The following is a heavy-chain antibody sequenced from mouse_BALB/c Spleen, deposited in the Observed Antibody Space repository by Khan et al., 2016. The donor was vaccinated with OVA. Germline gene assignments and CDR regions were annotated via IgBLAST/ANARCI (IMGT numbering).Heavy chain of an antibody. D-gene: IGHD1-2*01. J-gene: IGHJ3*01. CDR1: GYTFTDYN. V-gene: IGHV1S29*02. CDR2: IFPNTGDT. CDR3: ARAGYGSFGF. Sequence: EVQLQESGPELVKPGASVKISCKASGYTFTDYNMDWVRQTQGESLEWIGYIFPNTGDTDYNQKFKTKATLTVDSSSSTAYMELRSLTSDDSAVYFCARAGYGSFGFWGQGTLVTVSA.